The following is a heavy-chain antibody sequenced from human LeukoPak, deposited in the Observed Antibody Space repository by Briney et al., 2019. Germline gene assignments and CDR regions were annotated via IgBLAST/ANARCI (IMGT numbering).Heavy chain of an antibody. V-gene: IGHV4-61*02. CDR3: AGNSGSYPDYYFHYYLDV. D-gene: IGHD1-26*01. CDR2: VYSSGST. Sequence: SETLSLTCSVSGGSISSGSFYWSWIRQPAGKGLEWIGRVYSSGSTSYNPSLKSRVTISVDTSKNQFSLKLTSVTAADTAVYYCAGNSGSYPDYYFHYYLDVWGKGTAVTVSS. CDR1: GGSISSGSFY. J-gene: IGHJ6*03.